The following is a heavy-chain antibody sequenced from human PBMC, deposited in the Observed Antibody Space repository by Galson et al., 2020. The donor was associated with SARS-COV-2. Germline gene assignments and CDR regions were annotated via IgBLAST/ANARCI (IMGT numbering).Heavy chain of an antibody. V-gene: IGHV3-9*01. J-gene: IGHJ3*02. D-gene: IGHD4-4*01. CDR1: GFNFDDYA. Sequence: GGSLRLSCAASGFNFDDYAMHWVRQAPGKGLEWVSTITWNSGSMDYADSVKGRFTISRDNAKNSLYLQMNSLRAEDTALYYCANLPGEGYSNHFDAFDIWGQGTMVTVSS. CDR2: ITWNSGSM. CDR3: ANLPGEGYSNHFDAFDI.